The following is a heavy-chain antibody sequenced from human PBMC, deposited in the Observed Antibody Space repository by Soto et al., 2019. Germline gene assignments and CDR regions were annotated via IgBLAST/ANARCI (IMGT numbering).Heavy chain of an antibody. CDR3: AHRKKTVIVATYFDY. Sequence: QITLRESGPALVKPTQTLTLTCTFSGFSLTTSGEGVGWILQPPGKAPEWLALIFWDDVRRYTPFLRNRLTISGDTSRSQVVLTMTNMDPVDTATYYCAHRKKTVIVATYFDYWGQGTLVTVSS. J-gene: IGHJ4*02. CDR1: GFSLTTSGEG. D-gene: IGHD1-1*01. V-gene: IGHV2-5*02. CDR2: IFWDDVR.